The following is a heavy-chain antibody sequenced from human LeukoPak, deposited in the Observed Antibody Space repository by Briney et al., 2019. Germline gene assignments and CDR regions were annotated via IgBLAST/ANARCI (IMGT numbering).Heavy chain of an antibody. J-gene: IGHJ4*02. Sequence: GGSLRLSCAASGFTVSSNYMSRVRQAPGKGLEWVSVIYSGGSTYYADSVKGRFTISRDNSKNTLYLQLDSLRAEDTAVYYCAKSRIVGATGPDYWGQGTLVTVSS. D-gene: IGHD1-26*01. CDR3: AKSRIVGATGPDY. CDR2: IYSGGST. V-gene: IGHV3-66*01. CDR1: GFTVSSNY.